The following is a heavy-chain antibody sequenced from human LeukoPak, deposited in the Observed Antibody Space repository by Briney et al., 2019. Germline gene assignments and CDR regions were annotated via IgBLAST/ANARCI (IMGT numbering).Heavy chain of an antibody. J-gene: IGHJ3*02. CDR1: GGSISSYY. CDR3: ARGPRRDGYNYVHAFDI. D-gene: IGHD5-24*01. Sequence: SETLSLTCTVSGGSISSYYWSWIRQPPGKGLEWIGYIYYSGSTNYNPSLKSRVTISVDTSKNQFSLKLSSVTAADTAVYYCARGPRRDGYNYVHAFDIWGRGTMVTVSS. CDR2: IYYSGST. V-gene: IGHV4-59*01.